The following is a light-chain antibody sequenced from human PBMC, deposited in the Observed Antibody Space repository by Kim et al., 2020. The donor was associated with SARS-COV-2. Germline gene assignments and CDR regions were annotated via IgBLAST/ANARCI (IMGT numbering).Light chain of an antibody. V-gene: IGKV1-5*03. CDR3: QQYSNYPLT. J-gene: IGKJ4*01. CDR1: QSIVVC. Sequence: DIQMTQSPSSLSASVGDRVNITCRASQSIVVCLAWYQQKPGKAPKLVIYKASSLESGVPSRFSGSGSGTEFTLTISSLHPDDLGTYFCQQYSNYPLTFGGGTQVDIK. CDR2: KAS.